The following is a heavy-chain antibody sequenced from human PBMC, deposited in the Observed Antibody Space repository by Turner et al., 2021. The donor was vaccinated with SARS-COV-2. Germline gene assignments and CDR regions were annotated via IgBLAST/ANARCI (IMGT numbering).Heavy chain of an antibody. CDR2: INPNSGGT. CDR1: GYTFTGYY. V-gene: IGHV1-2*02. CDR3: AVEFIAVAGTGGY. Sequence: QVRLVQCVGEQHHPRLSALGACGASGYTFTGYYMHWVRQAPGQGLEGMGWINPNSGGTNYAQKFQGRVTMTRDTSISTAYMELSRLRSDDTAVYYCAVEFIAVAGTGGYWGQGTLVTVSS. D-gene: IGHD6-19*01. J-gene: IGHJ4*02.